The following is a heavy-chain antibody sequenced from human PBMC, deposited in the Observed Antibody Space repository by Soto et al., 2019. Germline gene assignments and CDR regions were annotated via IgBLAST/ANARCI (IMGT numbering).Heavy chain of an antibody. Sequence: QVQLQESGPELVKSSQTLSLTCTVSNGSISTNGHYWTWIRQRPGKGLEWIAYIYYTGNSYYNPSLKRRLTISIDTSKNPFSLTLRCVTAADKAFYDRARAQWGFDSWGQGTLVTVSS. D-gene: IGHD6-19*01. V-gene: IGHV4-31*03. CDR3: ARAQWGFDS. J-gene: IGHJ4*02. CDR1: NGSISTNGHY. CDR2: IYYTGNS.